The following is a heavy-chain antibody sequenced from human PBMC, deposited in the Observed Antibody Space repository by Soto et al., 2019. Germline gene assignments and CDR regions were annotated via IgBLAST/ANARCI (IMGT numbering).Heavy chain of an antibody. CDR3: TTGRSGYKHDAFDI. Sequence: GGSLRLSCAASGFTFSNAWMNWVRQAPGKGLEWVGRIKSKTDGGTTDYAAPVKGRFTISRDDSKNTLYLQMNSLKTEDTAVYYCTTGRSGYKHDAFDIGGQGTMGTVSS. V-gene: IGHV3-15*07. D-gene: IGHD3-22*01. J-gene: IGHJ3*02. CDR2: IKSKTDGGTT. CDR1: GFTFSNAW.